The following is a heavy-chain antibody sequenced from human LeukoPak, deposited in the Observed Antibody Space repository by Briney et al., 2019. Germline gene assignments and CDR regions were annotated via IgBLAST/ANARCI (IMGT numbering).Heavy chain of an antibody. CDR1: DDSISDYY. D-gene: IGHD7-27*01. CDR3: ASENWGVDY. V-gene: IGHV4-59*12. CDR2: FHNSGTS. J-gene: IGHJ4*02. Sequence: SETLSLTCTVSDDSISDYYRGWIRQPPGKGLEWIGYFHNSGTSTYNPSLKSRVTISVDTSKNQFSLKLSSVTAADTAVYYCASENWGVDYWGQGTLVTVSS.